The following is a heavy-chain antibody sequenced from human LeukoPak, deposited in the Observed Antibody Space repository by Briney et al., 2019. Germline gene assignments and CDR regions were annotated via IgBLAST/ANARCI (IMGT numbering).Heavy chain of an antibody. CDR1: GFTFSSYA. CDR2: ISCDGSNK. Sequence: PGGSLRLSCAASGFTFSSYAMHWVRQAPGKGLEWVAVISCDGSNKYYADSVKGRFTISRDNSKNTLYLQMNSLRAEDTAVYYCATPPRGRDGYNHHFDYWGQGTLVTVSS. CDR3: ATPPRGRDGYNHHFDY. J-gene: IGHJ4*02. V-gene: IGHV3-30-3*01. D-gene: IGHD5-24*01.